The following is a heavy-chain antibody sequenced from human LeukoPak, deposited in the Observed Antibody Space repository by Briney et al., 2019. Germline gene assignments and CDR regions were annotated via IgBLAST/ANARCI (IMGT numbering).Heavy chain of an antibody. Sequence: PGGSLRLSCAAPGFTFSSYSMNWVRQAPGKGLEWVSSISSSSSYIYYADSVKGRFTISRDNAKNSLYLQMNSLRAEDTAVYYCARDIDYGGNSYYFDYWGQGTLVTVSS. CDR1: GFTFSSYS. J-gene: IGHJ4*02. D-gene: IGHD4-23*01. CDR3: ARDIDYGGNSYYFDY. V-gene: IGHV3-21*01. CDR2: ISSSSSYI.